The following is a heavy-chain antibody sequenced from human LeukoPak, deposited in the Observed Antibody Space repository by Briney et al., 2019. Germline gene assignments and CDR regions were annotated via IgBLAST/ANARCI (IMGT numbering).Heavy chain of an antibody. V-gene: IGHV4-59*08. J-gene: IGHJ4*02. D-gene: IGHD5-12*01. CDR2: IYYSGST. CDR1: GGSISSYY. Sequence: TSETLSLTCTVSGGSISSYYWSWIRQPPGKGLEWIGYIYYSGSTNYNPSLKSRVTISVDTSRNQFSLKLSSVTAADTAVYYCAIRYNGYDFGPSFDYWGQGTLVTVSS. CDR3: AIRYNGYDFGPSFDY.